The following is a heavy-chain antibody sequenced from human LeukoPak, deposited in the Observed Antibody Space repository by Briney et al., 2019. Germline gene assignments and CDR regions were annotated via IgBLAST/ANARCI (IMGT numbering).Heavy chain of an antibody. D-gene: IGHD3-22*01. J-gene: IGHJ4*02. CDR3: AKVRYDSSGYQSPYFDY. Sequence: GGSLRLSCAASGSTFSSYAMSWVRQAPGKGLEWVSVISGSGGSTYYADSVKGRFTISRDNSKNTLYLQMNSLRAEDTAVYYCAKVRYDSSGYQSPYFDYWGQGILVTVSS. CDR1: GSTFSSYA. CDR2: ISGSGGST. V-gene: IGHV3-23*01.